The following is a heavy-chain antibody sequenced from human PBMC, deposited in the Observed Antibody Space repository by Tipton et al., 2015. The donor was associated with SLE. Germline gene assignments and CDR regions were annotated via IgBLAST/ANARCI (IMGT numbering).Heavy chain of an antibody. CDR2: IYTRGST. V-gene: IGHV4-61*02. J-gene: IGHJ4*02. CDR3: ARVRLGELGYYFDY. Sequence: TLSLTCTVSGGSISSGNYYWTWIRQPAGKGLEWIGRIYTRGSTNYNPSLKSRVTMSVDTSKNQFSLKLSSVTAADTAVYYCARVRLGELGYYFDYWGQGTLVTVSS. CDR1: GGSISSGNYY. D-gene: IGHD3-16*01.